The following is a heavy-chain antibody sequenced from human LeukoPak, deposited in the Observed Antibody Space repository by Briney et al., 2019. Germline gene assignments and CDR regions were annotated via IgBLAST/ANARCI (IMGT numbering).Heavy chain of an antibody. CDR2: IIPIFGTA. J-gene: IGHJ4*02. Sequence: SVKVSCKASGGTFSSYAISWVRQAPGQGLEWMGGIIPIFGTANYAQKFQGRVTITADESTSTAYMELSSLRSEDTAVYYCASALVDGSGSYYNDYWGQGTLVTVSS. D-gene: IGHD3-10*01. CDR1: GGTFSSYA. CDR3: ASALVDGSGSYYNDY. V-gene: IGHV1-69*13.